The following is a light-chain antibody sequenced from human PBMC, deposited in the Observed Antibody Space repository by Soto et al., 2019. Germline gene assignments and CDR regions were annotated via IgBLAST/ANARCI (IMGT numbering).Light chain of an antibody. J-gene: IGKJ5*01. CDR1: QSISDT. Sequence: EIVMTQSPATLSVSPGERATLYFRASQSISDTLAWYQQNPGQAPRLLIYDTSSRATGIPDRFSGSGSGTDFTLTISRLEPEDFSVFYCQQYGTSEIIFGQGTRLEI. V-gene: IGKV3-20*01. CDR2: DTS. CDR3: QQYGTSEII.